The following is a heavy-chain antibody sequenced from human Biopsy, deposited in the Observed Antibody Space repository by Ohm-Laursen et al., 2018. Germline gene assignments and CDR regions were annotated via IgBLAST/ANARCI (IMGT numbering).Heavy chain of an antibody. V-gene: IGHV4-31*01. CDR3: ARGDYFDSNGYFWFDP. CDR2: IFNSANT. Sequence: SQTLSLTCTVSGGSIRSGGSYWSWIRQRPGKGLEWIGYIFNSANTYYNPSLKNLITISGDTSKNQFSLKLNSVTAADTAVYYCARGDYFDSNGYFWFDPWGQGTLVTVSS. D-gene: IGHD3-22*01. J-gene: IGHJ5*02. CDR1: GGSIRSGGSY.